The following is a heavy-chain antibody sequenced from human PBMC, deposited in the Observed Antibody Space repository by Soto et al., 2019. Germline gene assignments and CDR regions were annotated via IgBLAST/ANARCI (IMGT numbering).Heavy chain of an antibody. D-gene: IGHD2-2*01. J-gene: IGHJ4*02. Sequence: SETLSLTCTVSGGSISSGGSYWGWIGQPPGKGLEWIGYIYYSGNTILNPSLRSRVTLSVDTSKNQFSLNLSSVTAADTAVYYCVRYCSTTKCPFDYWGQGTLVTVSS. V-gene: IGHV4-30-4*01. CDR3: VRYCSTTKCPFDY. CDR1: GGSISSGGSY. CDR2: IYYSGNT.